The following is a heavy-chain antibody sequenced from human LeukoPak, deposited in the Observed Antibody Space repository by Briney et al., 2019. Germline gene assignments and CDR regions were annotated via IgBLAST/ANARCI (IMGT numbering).Heavy chain of an antibody. CDR2: MTGSGDST. CDR3: AKGSGSARPYYFDY. V-gene: IGHV3-23*01. CDR1: GFTFSSYV. J-gene: IGHJ4*02. Sequence: GGSLRLSCEASGFTFSSYVMSWVRQTPGKGLEWVSAMTGSGDSTYYADSVKGRFTISRDNSKNTLYLQMNTLRAEDTALYFCAKGSGSARPYYFDYWGQGTLVTVSS. D-gene: IGHD6-25*01.